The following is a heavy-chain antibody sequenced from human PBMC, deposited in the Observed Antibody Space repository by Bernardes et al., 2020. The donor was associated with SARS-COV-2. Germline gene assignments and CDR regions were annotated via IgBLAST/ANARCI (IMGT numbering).Heavy chain of an antibody. CDR3: TRGLELELITWFDY. CDR2: TSNDP. Sequence: GGSLRLSCGASGFTFISFDMHWVRQPTGKGLQWVSPTSNDPFYADSVKGRFTISRDNSKNTLYLLMNSLRTDDTAVYYCTRGLELELITWFDYWGQGTLVTVSS. V-gene: IGHV3-13*05. J-gene: IGHJ4*02. CDR1: GFTFISFD. D-gene: IGHD1-7*01.